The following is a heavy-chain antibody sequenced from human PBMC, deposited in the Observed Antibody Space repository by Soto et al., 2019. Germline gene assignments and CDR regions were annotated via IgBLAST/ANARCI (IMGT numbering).Heavy chain of an antibody. J-gene: IGHJ4*02. CDR2: ISSSSSYT. D-gene: IGHD6-13*01. CDR3: ARDLIAAAGRPPAPFDY. Sequence: PGGSLRLSCAASGFTFSDYYMSWIRQAPGKGLEWVSYISSSSSYTNYADSVKGRFTISRDNAKNSLYLQMNSLRAEDTAVYYCARDLIAAAGRPPAPFDYWGQGTLVTVSS. CDR1: GFTFSDYY. V-gene: IGHV3-11*05.